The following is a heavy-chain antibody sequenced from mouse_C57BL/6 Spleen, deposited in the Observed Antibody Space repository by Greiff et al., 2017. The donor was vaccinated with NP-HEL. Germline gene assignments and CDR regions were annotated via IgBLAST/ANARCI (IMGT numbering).Heavy chain of an antibody. V-gene: IGHV1-54*01. J-gene: IGHJ3*01. D-gene: IGHD2-4*01. CDR1: GYAFTNYL. Sequence: VQLQQSGAELVRPGTSVKVSCKASGYAFTNYLLGWVKQRPGQGLGWIGVINPGSGGTNYNEKFKGKATLTADKSSSTAYMQLSSLTSEDSAVYFCARSGDYDGFAYWGQGTLVTVSA. CDR3: ARSGDYDGFAY. CDR2: INPGSGGT.